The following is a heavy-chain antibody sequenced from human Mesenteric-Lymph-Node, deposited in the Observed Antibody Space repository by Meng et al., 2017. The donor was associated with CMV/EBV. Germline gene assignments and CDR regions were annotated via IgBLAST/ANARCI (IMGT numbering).Heavy chain of an antibody. V-gene: IGHV1-69*06. CDR1: GGTFSNYA. CDR3: ARDHGSSWYMLLQH. Sequence: SVKVSCKASGGTFSNYAINWVRQAPGQGLEWMGGIVPIFGTEDYAQKFQGRVTITADKSTSTAYMELSSLRSEDTAVYYCARDHGSSWYMLLQHWGQGTLVTVSS. J-gene: IGHJ1*01. D-gene: IGHD6-13*01. CDR2: IVPIFGTE.